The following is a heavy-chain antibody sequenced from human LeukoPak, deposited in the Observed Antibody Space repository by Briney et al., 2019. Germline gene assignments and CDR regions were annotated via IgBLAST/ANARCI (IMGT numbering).Heavy chain of an antibody. CDR3: VRVGGTGHFDD. D-gene: IGHD1-1*01. Sequence: SETLSLTCSVSGGSISSYYWTWIRQFPGQGLEWIGYIHNSGSTNHNPSLRSRVTMPVDTSSNQFSLKLSSVTAADTAVYFCVRVGGTGHFDDWGQGTLVTVSS. V-gene: IGHV4-59*01. J-gene: IGHJ4*02. CDR2: IHNSGST. CDR1: GGSISSYY.